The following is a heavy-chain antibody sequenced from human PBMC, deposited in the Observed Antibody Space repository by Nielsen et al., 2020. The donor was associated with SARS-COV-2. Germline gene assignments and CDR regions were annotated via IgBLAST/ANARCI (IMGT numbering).Heavy chain of an antibody. CDR2: ISGSGGST. CDR3: AKDLREGFLEWPQGPMDV. V-gene: IGHV3-23*01. CDR1: GFTFSSYA. J-gene: IGHJ6*03. Sequence: GESLKISCAASGFTFSSYAMSWVRQAPGKGLEWVSAISGSGGSTYYADSVKGRFTISRDNSKNTLYLQMNSLRAEDTAVYYCAKDLREGFLEWPQGPMDVWGKGTTVTVSS. D-gene: IGHD3-3*01.